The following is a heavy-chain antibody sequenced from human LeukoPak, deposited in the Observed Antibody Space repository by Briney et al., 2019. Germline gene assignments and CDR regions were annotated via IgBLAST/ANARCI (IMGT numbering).Heavy chain of an antibody. CDR1: GGSFSGYY. D-gene: IGHD3-10*01. J-gene: IGHJ5*02. Sequence: SETLSLTCAVYGGSFSGYYWSWIRQPPGKGLEWIGEINHSGSTNYNPSLKSRVTISVDTSKNQFSLKLSSVTAADTAVYYCARGRLDYYGSGSYKRTNWFDPWGQGTLVTVSS. CDR3: ARGRLDYYGSGSYKRTNWFDP. CDR2: INHSGST. V-gene: IGHV4-34*01.